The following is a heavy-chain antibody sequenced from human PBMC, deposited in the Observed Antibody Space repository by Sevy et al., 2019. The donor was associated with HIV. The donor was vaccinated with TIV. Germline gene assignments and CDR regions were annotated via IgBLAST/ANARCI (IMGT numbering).Heavy chain of an antibody. J-gene: IGHJ4*02. V-gene: IGHV1-18*01. Sequence: RASVKVSCKASGYTFTTYPIGWVRQAPGQGLEWMGWISTYSGETRDAQKFQGRATMTTDTSTSTAYLELRSLRSDDTAVYYCARDSDGSGHYYADYFDYWGQGTLVTVSS. D-gene: IGHD3-22*01. CDR1: GYTFTTYP. CDR2: ISTYSGET. CDR3: ARDSDGSGHYYADYFDY.